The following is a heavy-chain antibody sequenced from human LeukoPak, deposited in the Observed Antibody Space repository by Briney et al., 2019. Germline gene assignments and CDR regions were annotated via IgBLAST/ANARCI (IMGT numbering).Heavy chain of an antibody. V-gene: IGHV3-53*01. CDR3: ARYGSGIDY. D-gene: IGHD3-10*01. CDR2: IYSDNT. Sequence: GGSLRLSCTVSGFTVSSNSMSWVRQAPGKGLEWVSFIYSDNTHYSDSVKGRFTISRDNAKNSLYLQMNSLRAEDTAVYYCARYGSGIDYWGQGTLVTVSS. CDR1: GFTVSSNS. J-gene: IGHJ4*02.